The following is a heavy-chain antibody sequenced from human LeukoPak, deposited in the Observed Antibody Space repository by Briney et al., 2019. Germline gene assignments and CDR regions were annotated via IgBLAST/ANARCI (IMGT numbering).Heavy chain of an antibody. D-gene: IGHD3-22*01. V-gene: IGHV4-30-4*08. CDR3: ARGAYSYESSGYYSASDI. Sequence: SETLSLTCTVSADSISSGDHYWSWIRQPPGKGLEWIGYIYYSGTTYYNPSLKSRVTISVDTSKNQFSLKLSSVTAADTAIYYCARGAYSYESSGYYSASDIWGQGTMVTVSS. J-gene: IGHJ3*02. CDR2: IYYSGTT. CDR1: ADSISSGDHY.